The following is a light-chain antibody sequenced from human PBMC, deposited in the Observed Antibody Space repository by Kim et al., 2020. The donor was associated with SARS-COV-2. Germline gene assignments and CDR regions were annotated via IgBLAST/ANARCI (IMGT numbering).Light chain of an antibody. CDR3: QAWDSSIYV. Sequence: VSPGQTASITCSGDKLGDKYDSWYQQKPGQSPVVVIFRDNRRPSGIPERFSGSNSGNTATLTISGTQAMDEADYYCQAWDSSIYVFGTGTKVTVL. J-gene: IGLJ1*01. CDR1: KLGDKY. V-gene: IGLV3-1*01. CDR2: RDN.